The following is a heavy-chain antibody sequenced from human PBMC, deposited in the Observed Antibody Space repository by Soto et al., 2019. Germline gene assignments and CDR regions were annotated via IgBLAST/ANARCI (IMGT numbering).Heavy chain of an antibody. CDR3: ARDSGYYYGSGSDFDY. J-gene: IGHJ4*02. V-gene: IGHV1-18*01. CDR2: ISAYNGNT. D-gene: IGHD3-10*01. CDR1: GYTFTSYG. Sequence: ASVKVSCKASGYTFTSYGISWVRQAPGQGLEWMGWISAYNGNTNYAQKLQGRVTMTTDTSTSTAYMELRSLRSDDTAVYYCARDSGYYYGSGSDFDYWGQGTLVTVSS.